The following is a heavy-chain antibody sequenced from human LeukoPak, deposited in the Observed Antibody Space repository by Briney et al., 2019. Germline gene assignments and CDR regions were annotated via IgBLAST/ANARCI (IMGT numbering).Heavy chain of an antibody. Sequence: GGSLRLSCAASGFTFSSYGMHWVRQAPGKGLEWVAVISNVGNYKYYTDSVKGRFTISRDNSENTVYLQMNSLRAEDTAVYYCAKEPHLGDYGSGGNPDPFFDYWGQGTLVTVSS. D-gene: IGHD3-10*01. V-gene: IGHV3-30*18. CDR3: AKEPHLGDYGSGGNPDPFFDY. CDR1: GFTFSSYG. CDR2: ISNVGNYK. J-gene: IGHJ4*02.